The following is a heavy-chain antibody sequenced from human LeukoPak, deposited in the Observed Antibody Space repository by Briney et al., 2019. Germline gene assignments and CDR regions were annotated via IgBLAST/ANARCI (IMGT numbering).Heavy chain of an antibody. D-gene: IGHD3-3*02. V-gene: IGHV4-34*01. J-gene: IGHJ4*02. Sequence: ASETLSLTCAVYGGSFSGYYWSWIRQPPGKGLEWIGEINHSGSTNYNPSLKSRVTISVDTSKNQFSLKLSSVTAADTAVYYCARGLLAFWKGYYFDYWGQGTLVTVSS. CDR2: INHSGST. CDR1: GGSFSGYY. CDR3: ARGLLAFWKGYYFDY.